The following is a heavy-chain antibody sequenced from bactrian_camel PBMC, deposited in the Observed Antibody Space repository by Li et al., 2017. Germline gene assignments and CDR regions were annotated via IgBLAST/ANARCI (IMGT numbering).Heavy chain of an antibody. Sequence: VQLVESGGGSVQTGESLRLSCARSQYPTSTNSMAWFRQSPGKEREGVAALFTGSGRSAYADSVKGRFTISRDTPKRTLDLQLNNLKPEDTGTYYCALDVSFSSDRCTRMDDKNYNYWGQGTQVTVS. CDR3: ALDVSFSSDRCTRMDDKNYNY. D-gene: IGHD2*01. J-gene: IGHJ4*01. CDR1: QYPTSTNS. CDR2: LFTGSGRS. V-gene: IGHV3S1*01.